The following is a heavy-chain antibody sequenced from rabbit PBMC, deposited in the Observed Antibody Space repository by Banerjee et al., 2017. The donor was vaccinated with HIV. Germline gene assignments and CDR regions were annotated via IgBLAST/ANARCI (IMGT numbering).Heavy chain of an antibody. J-gene: IGHJ3*01. CDR2: IYAGSSGST. CDR1: GFDLSSYYY. Sequence: QEQLEESGGGLVKPEGSLTLTCKASGFDLSSYYYMCWVRQAPGKGLEWIACIYAGSSGSTYYASWAKGRFTISKTSSTTVTLQMTSLTAADTATYFCARGYTRLDLWGQGTLVTVS. V-gene: IGHV1S45*01. CDR3: ARGYTRLDL.